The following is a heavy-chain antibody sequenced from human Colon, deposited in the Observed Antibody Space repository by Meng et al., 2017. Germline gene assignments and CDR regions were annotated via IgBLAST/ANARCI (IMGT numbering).Heavy chain of an antibody. CDR3: ARGGSGSSLSAD. J-gene: IGHJ4*02. CDR2: INAGTGNT. Sequence: QVQLVQSGAEVKKPGASVKVSCMASGYNFTSYSIHWVRQAPGQRLEWMGWINAGTGNTKYSQKFQDRVTFTRDTSANIAYMEVSSLRSEDTAVYYCARGGSGSSLSADWGQGTLVTVSS. V-gene: IGHV1-3*01. CDR1: GYNFTSYS. D-gene: IGHD6-19*01.